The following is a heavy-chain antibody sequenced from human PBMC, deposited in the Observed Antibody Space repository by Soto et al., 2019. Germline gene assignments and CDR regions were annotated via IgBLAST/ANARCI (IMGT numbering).Heavy chain of an antibody. D-gene: IGHD4-17*01. V-gene: IGHV1-18*01. J-gene: IGHJ4*02. Sequence: QVQLVQSGAEVKKPGASVKVSCKASGYTFSSYRISWVRQAPGQGPEWMGWIHAYNGDTKYAQKFQDRLIMTTDTATSTAYMELRSLTSHDTAVYYCARADYGDDDYWGQGTLVTVSS. CDR1: GYTFSSYR. CDR2: IHAYNGDT. CDR3: ARADYGDDDY.